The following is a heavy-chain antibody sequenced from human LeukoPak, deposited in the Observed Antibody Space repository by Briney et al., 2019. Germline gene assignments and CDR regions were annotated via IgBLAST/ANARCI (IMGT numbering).Heavy chain of an antibody. CDR3: ARVTPPQLSDHAYGMDV. CDR1: GGTFSSYA. Sequence: GASVKVSCKASGGTFSSYAISWVRQAPGQGHEWMGRIIPILGIANYAQKFQGRVTITADKSTSTAYMELSSLRSEDTAVYYCARVTPPQLSDHAYGMDVWGQGTTVTVSS. CDR2: IIPILGIA. V-gene: IGHV1-69*04. D-gene: IGHD1-14*01. J-gene: IGHJ6*02.